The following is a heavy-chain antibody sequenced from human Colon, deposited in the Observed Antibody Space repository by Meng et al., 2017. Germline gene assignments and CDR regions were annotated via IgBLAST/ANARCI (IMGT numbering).Heavy chain of an antibody. V-gene: IGHV1-18*04. Sequence: ASVKVSCKASGYTFNSHGFSWARLAPGQGLEWMGWLSPYSVNTKYAQKFQGRLSLTSETSTKTAYMELRDLTSDDSAIYYCARGTNEYFQHWGQGTRVTVSS. CDR1: GYTFNSHG. J-gene: IGHJ1*01. CDR2: LSPYSVNT. CDR3: ARGTNEYFQH. D-gene: IGHD2-8*01.